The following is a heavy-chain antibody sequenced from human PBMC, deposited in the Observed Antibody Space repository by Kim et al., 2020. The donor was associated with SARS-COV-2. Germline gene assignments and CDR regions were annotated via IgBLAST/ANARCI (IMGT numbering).Heavy chain of an antibody. J-gene: IGHJ3*02. D-gene: IGHD3-10*01. Sequence: SETLSLTCTVSGGSISSYYWSWIRQPPGKGLEWIGYIYYSGSTNYNPSLKSRVTISVDTSKNQFSLKLSSVTAADTAVYYCARDLGGSHFQEYYGSGSYDAFDIWGQGTMVTVSS. CDR2: IYYSGST. V-gene: IGHV4-59*01. CDR1: GGSISSYY. CDR3: ARDLGGSHFQEYYGSGSYDAFDI.